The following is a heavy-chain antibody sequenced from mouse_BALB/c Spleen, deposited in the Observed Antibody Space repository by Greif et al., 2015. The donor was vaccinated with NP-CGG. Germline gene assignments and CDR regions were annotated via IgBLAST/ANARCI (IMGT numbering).Heavy chain of an antibody. CDR1: GFNIKDTY. CDR2: IDPANGNT. J-gene: IGHJ4*01. CDR3: ARDYYGSRDYAMDY. Sequence: VQLQQSGAELVKPGASVKLSCTASGFNIKDTYMHWVKQRPEQGLEWIGRIDPANGNTKYDPKFQGKATITADTSSNTAYLQLSSLTSEDTAVYYCARDYYGSRDYAMDYWGQGTSVTVSS. V-gene: IGHV14-3*02. D-gene: IGHD1-1*01.